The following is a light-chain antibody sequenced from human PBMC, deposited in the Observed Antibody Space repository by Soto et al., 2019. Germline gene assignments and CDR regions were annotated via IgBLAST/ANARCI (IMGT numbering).Light chain of an antibody. V-gene: IGLV2-8*01. CDR2: EVN. Sequence: QSALTQPPSESGSPGQSVTISCTGTSSDLGDYDYVSWYQQHPGKAPKLMIYEVNKRPSGVPDRFSGSKSGNTASLTVTGLQAEDEADYYCSSYAGSNNLIFGGGTQLTVL. CDR1: SSDLGDYDY. J-gene: IGLJ2*01. CDR3: SSYAGSNNLI.